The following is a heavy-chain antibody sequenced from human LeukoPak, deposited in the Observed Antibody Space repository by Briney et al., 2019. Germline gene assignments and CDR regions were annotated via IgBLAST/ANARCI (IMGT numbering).Heavy chain of an antibody. CDR2: ISAYNGNT. V-gene: IGHV1-18*01. CDR3: AGESYNWNYVGLSMVN. J-gene: IGHJ4*02. Sequence: ASVKVSCKGSGYTFTSYGISWVRQAPGQGLEWMGWISAYNGNTNYAQKLQGRVTMTTDTSTSTAYMELRSLRSDDTAVYYCAGESYNWNYVGLSMVNWGQETLVTVSS. D-gene: IGHD1-7*01. CDR1: GYTFTSYG.